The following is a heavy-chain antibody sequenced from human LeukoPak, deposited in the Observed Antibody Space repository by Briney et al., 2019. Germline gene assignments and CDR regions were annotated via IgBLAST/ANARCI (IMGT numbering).Heavy chain of an antibody. D-gene: IGHD3-10*01. J-gene: IGHJ5*02. CDR3: ARHFVYYYGSGTYYPCWFDP. CDR2: IYYSGIT. CDR1: GGSISDSLYY. V-gene: IGHV4-39*01. Sequence: SETLSLTCTVSGGSISDSLYYWGWIRQSPGKGLEWIGSIYYSGITYYNPFLKSRVIISVDSSRNQFSLKLSSVTAADTTVYYCARHFVYYYGSGTYYPCWFDPWGQGTLVTVSS.